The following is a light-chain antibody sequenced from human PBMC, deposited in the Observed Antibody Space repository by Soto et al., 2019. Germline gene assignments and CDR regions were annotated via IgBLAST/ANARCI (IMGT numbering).Light chain of an antibody. CDR1: QDISYF. CDR2: DAS. V-gene: IGKV1-33*01. CDR3: QQYHTLPLT. J-gene: IGKJ4*01. Sequence: DIQMTQRPSSLSASVGDRVTITCQASQDISYFLNWYQQKPGKPPELLIYDASNLERGVSSRFSGSGSGTDFTFTINSLQPGDIATYYCQQYHTLPLTFGGGTKVEIK.